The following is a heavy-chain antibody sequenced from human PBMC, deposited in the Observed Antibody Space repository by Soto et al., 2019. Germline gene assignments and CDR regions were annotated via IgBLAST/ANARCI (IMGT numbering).Heavy chain of an antibody. V-gene: IGHV2-70*01. Sequence: SGPTLVNPTQTLTLTCTFSGFSLSTSGMCVSWIRQPPGKALEWLALIDWDDDKYYSTSLKTRLTISKDTSKNQVVLTMTNMDPVDTATYYCARGVGDLLWKARPYYFDDWGQGTLVTVSS. D-gene: IGHD3-10*01. CDR2: IDWDDDK. CDR3: ARGVGDLLWKARPYYFDD. CDR1: GFSLSTSGMC. J-gene: IGHJ4*02.